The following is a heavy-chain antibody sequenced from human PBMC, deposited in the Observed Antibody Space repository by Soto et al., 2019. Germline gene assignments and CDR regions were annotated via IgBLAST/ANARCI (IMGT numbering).Heavy chain of an antibody. J-gene: IGHJ3*02. CDR2: IKKDGGEK. CDR1: GFSFSDYW. CDR3: ARDPLYSSSSVKAFDI. Sequence: PGGSLRLSCGASGFSFSDYWMSWVRQAPGKGLEWVANIKKDGGEKYYVDSVKGRFTISRDNAKNTLYLQMNSLRAEDTAVYYCARDPLYSSSSVKAFDIWGRGTMVTVSS. D-gene: IGHD6-6*01. V-gene: IGHV3-7*01.